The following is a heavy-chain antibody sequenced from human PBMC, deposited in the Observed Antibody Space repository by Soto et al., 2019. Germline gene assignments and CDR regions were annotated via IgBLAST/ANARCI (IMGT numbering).Heavy chain of an antibody. CDR3: AREYDFWSGHRPVYSYYGMDV. Sequence: QVQLQESGPGLVKPSQTLSLTCTVSGGSISSGDYYWSWIRQPPGKGLEWIGCIYYSGSTYYNPSLTCRVPIPVDTAKIQLSLKMSSVTAEDTAVYYCAREYDFWSGHRPVYSYYGMDVWGQGTPVTVSS. CDR1: GGSISSGDYY. V-gene: IGHV4-30-4*01. D-gene: IGHD3-3*01. CDR2: IYYSGST. J-gene: IGHJ6*02.